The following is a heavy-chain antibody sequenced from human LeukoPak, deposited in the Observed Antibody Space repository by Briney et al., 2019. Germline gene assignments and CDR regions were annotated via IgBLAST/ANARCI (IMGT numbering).Heavy chain of an antibody. CDR3: AKDLMGLPYCSGGSCYRNTFDY. V-gene: IGHV3-23*01. Sequence: GGSLRPSCAASGFTFSSYAMCWVRQAPGKGLEWVSAISGSGGSTYYADSVKGRFTISRDNSKNTLYPQMNSLRAEDTAVYYCAKDLMGLPYCSGGSCYRNTFDYWGQGTLVTVSS. CDR1: GFTFSSYA. D-gene: IGHD2-15*01. J-gene: IGHJ4*02. CDR2: ISGSGGST.